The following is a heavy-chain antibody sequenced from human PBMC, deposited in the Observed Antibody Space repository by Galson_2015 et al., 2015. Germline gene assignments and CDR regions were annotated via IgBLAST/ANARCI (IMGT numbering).Heavy chain of an antibody. CDR2: ISAYNGNT. V-gene: IGHV1-18*01. CDR1: GYTFTSYG. D-gene: IGHD2-2*01. Sequence: SVKVSCKASGYTFTSYGISWVRQAPGQGLEWMGWISAYNGNTNYAQKLQGRVTMTTDTSTSTAYMELRSLRSDDTAVYYCARDRDVVVPAAMPSWFDPWGQGTLDTVSS. J-gene: IGHJ5*02. CDR3: ARDRDVVVPAAMPSWFDP.